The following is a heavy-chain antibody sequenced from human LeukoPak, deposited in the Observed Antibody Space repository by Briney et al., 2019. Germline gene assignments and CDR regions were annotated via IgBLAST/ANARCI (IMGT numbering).Heavy chain of an antibody. CDR3: ARALDSSSSRYQAFEE. J-gene: IGHJ4*02. V-gene: IGHV3-7*01. CDR2: IKQDESEK. CDR1: GFTFSNYW. Sequence: GGSLRLSCSASGFTFSNYWMSWVRQAPGKGLEWVANIKQDESEKYYVDSVKGQFTISRDNAKSSLYLQMNSLRAENTAVYYCARALDSSSSRYQAFEEWGQGTLVTVSS. D-gene: IGHD2-2*01.